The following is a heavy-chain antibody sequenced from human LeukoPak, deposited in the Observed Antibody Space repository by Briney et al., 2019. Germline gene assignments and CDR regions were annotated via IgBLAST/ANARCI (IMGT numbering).Heavy chain of an antibody. V-gene: IGHV3-23*01. Sequence: GASLRLSCAASGFTFSSYAMTWVRRAQGKGLEWVGTISGSGDTTYCADSVKGRFTISRDNSKNTLYLQMNSLRAEDTAVYYCAKGKSYCGGDCYNYWGQGTLVTVSS. J-gene: IGHJ4*02. CDR1: GFTFSSYA. CDR2: ISGSGDTT. CDR3: AKGKSYCGGDCYNY. D-gene: IGHD2-21*02.